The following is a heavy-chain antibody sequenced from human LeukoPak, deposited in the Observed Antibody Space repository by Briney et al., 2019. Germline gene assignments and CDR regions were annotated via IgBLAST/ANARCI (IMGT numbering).Heavy chain of an antibody. CDR2: IYYSGST. V-gene: IGHV4-39*07. CDR3: ARDSGRIFRYSSYLPTNYYMDV. Sequence: PSETLSLTCTVSGGSISSSSYYWGWIRQPPGKGLEWIGSIYYSGSTYYNPSLKSRVAISVDTSKNQFSLKLSSVTAADTAVYYCARDSGRIFRYSSYLPTNYYMDVWGKGTTVTVSS. D-gene: IGHD3-16*02. CDR1: GGSISSSSYY. J-gene: IGHJ6*03.